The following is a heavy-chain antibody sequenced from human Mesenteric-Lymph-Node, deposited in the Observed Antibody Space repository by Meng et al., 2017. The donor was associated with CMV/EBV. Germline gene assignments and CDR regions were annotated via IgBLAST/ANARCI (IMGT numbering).Heavy chain of an antibody. D-gene: IGHD1-26*01. J-gene: IGHJ4*01. V-gene: IGHV3-49*04. CDR3: TTVGATYYFDY. CDR2: IRSKAYGGTT. Sequence: GESLKISCTASGFTFGDYAMSWVRQAPGKGLEWVGFIRSKAYGGTTEYAASVKGRFTISRDDSKSIAYLQMNSLKTEDTAVYYCTTVGATYYFDYWGQGTMVTVSS. CDR1: GFTFGDYA.